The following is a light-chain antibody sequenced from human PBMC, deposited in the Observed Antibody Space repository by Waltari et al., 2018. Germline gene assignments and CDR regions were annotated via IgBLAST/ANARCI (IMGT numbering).Light chain of an antibody. J-gene: IGKJ2*01. Sequence: IVLTQSPGTLSLSPGESATLPCRASQTLSTNYLAWYQQKPGQAPRLLIYGASSRAAGIPDRFSGSGSGTYFTLTISRLEPDDFAMYYCQQYGSSVLYTFGQGTKLEIK. CDR1: QTLSTNY. CDR2: GAS. V-gene: IGKV3-20*01. CDR3: QQYGSSVLYT.